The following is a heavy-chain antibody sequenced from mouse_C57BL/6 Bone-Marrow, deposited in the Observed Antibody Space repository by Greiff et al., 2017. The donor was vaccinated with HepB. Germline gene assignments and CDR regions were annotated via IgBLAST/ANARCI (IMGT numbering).Heavy chain of an antibody. Sequence: EVQGVESGGGLVKPGGSLKLSCAASGFTFSSYAMSWVRQTPEKRLEWVATISDGGSYTYYPDNVKGRFTISRDNAKNNLYLQMSHLKSEDTAMYYCARDNYARDYWGQGTSVTVSA. V-gene: IGHV5-4*01. CDR3: ARDNYARDY. CDR1: GFTFSSYA. J-gene: IGHJ4*01. CDR2: ISDGGSYT.